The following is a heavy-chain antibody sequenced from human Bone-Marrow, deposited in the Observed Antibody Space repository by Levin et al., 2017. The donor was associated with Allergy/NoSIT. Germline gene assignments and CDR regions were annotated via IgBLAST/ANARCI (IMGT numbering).Heavy chain of an antibody. CDR1: GYTFTSYA. D-gene: IGHD6-13*01. CDR3: ARDLIAAAGQAG. CDR2: INAGNGNT. Sequence: ASVKVSCKASGYTFTSYAMHWVRQAPGQRLEWMGWINAGNGNTKYSQKFQGRVTITRDTSASTAYMELSSLRSEDTAVYYCARDLIAAAGQAGWGQGTLVTVSS. V-gene: IGHV1-3*01. J-gene: IGHJ4*02.